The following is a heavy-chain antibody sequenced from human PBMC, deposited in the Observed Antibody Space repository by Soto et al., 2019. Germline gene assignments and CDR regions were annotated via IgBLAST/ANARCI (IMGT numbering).Heavy chain of an antibody. CDR3: ATEARPYSGFDRFDY. Sequence: QVQLVESGGGVVQPGRSLRLSCAASGITFSSYGMHWVRQAPGKGLEWVAIISYDGSDKYYADSVKGRFTISRDNSKNPLYLQMNSLRAEDTAVFYCATEARPYSGFDRFDYWGQGALDTVSS. J-gene: IGHJ4*02. CDR2: ISYDGSDK. CDR1: GITFSSYG. D-gene: IGHD5-12*01. V-gene: IGHV3-30*03.